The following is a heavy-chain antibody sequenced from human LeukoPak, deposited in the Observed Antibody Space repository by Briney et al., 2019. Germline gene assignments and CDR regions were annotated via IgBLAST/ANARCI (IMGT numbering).Heavy chain of an antibody. CDR2: INHSGST. CDR3: ASHPLGYCSSTSCYPRWFDP. Sequence: SETLSLTCAVYGGSFSGYYWSWIRQPPGKGLEWIGEINHSGSTNYNPSLKSRVTISVDTSKNQFSLKLSSVTAADTAVYYCASHPLGYCSSTSCYPRWFDPWSQGTLVTVSS. D-gene: IGHD2-2*01. V-gene: IGHV4-34*01. J-gene: IGHJ5*02. CDR1: GGSFSGYY.